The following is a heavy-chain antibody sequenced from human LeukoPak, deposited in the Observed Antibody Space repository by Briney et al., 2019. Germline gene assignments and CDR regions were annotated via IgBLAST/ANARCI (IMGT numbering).Heavy chain of an antibody. CDR2: IYSGGST. J-gene: IGHJ5*02. Sequence: GGSLRLSCAASGFTVSSNYMSWVRQAPGKGLEWVSVIYSGGSTYYADSVKGRFTISRDNSKNTLYLQMNSLRAEDTAVYYCARMNRGYCGGGSCYWFDPWGQGTLVTVSS. V-gene: IGHV3-66*01. D-gene: IGHD2-15*01. CDR1: GFTVSSNY. CDR3: ARMNRGYCGGGSCYWFDP.